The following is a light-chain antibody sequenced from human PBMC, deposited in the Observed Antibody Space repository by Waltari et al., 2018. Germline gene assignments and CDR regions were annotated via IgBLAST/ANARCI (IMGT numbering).Light chain of an antibody. CDR2: KVS. J-gene: IGKJ2*01. V-gene: IGKV2-30*01. CDR3: MQVSQWPHT. Sequence: EVVMTQSPVSLPVTLGQPASTSCKSNHSLLYSDGNIYLNWLQQRPGQSQRRLIYKVSTRDSEVPDRFSATGSATDFTLKISRVEADDIGIYYCMQVSQWPHTFGPGTKLEI. CDR1: HSLLYSDGNIY.